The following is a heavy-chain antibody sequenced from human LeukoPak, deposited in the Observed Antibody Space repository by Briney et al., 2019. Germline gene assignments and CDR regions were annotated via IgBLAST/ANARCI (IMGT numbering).Heavy chain of an antibody. CDR2: IYYSGST. V-gene: IGHV4-59*01. Sequence: SETLSLTCTVPGGSISHYYWSWIRQPPGKGLEWIGYIYYSGSTNYNPSLKSRVTISVDTSKNLFSLKLSSVTAADSAVYYCARGCYDSSGYLISYNWFDRWGQGTLVTVSS. J-gene: IGHJ5*02. D-gene: IGHD3-22*01. CDR3: ARGCYDSSGYLISYNWFDR. CDR1: GGSISHYY.